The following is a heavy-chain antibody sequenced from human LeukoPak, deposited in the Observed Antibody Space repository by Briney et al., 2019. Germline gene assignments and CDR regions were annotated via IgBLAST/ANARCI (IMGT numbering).Heavy chain of an antibody. Sequence: PSETLSLTCAVSGYSISSGYYWGWFRHPPGKGLEWIGCIFHSGNTYYNPSLKSRVSISVDTSKNQFSLKLTSVTAADTAVYYCARQGGSSSPYYYYYMDVWGKGTTVTVSS. V-gene: IGHV4-38-2*01. D-gene: IGHD6-13*01. CDR2: IFHSGNT. J-gene: IGHJ6*03. CDR3: ARQGGSSSPYYYYYMDV. CDR1: GYSISSGYY.